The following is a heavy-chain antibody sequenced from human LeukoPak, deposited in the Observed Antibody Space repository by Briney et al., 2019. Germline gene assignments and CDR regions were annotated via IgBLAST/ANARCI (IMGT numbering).Heavy chain of an antibody. J-gene: IGHJ3*01. V-gene: IGHV3-23*01. CDR1: GFTFAIHA. CDR2: ISGSGAST. D-gene: IGHD3-10*01. CDR3: AKDAYVSGRPLHTFDV. Sequence: PGGSLRLSCAASGFTFAIHAMTWVRQAPGKGLEWVSAISGSGASTHYADSVKSQFTISRDNSKNTLFLQMNSLRAEDTAIYYCAKDAYVSGRPLHTFDVWGQGTMVTVSS.